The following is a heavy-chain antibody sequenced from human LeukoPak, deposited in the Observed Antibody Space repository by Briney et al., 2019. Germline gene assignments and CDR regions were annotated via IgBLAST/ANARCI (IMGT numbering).Heavy chain of an antibody. CDR2: IIPIFGTA. CDR3: ARGGDSSSWIIDY. D-gene: IGHD6-13*01. CDR1: GGTFSSYA. V-gene: IGHV1-69*01. J-gene: IGHJ4*02. Sequence: GASVKVSCKASGGTFSSYAISWVRQAPGQGLEWMGGIIPIFGTANYAQKFQGRVTITADESTSTAYMELSSLRSEDTAVYYCARGGDSSSWIIDYWGQGTLVTVSS.